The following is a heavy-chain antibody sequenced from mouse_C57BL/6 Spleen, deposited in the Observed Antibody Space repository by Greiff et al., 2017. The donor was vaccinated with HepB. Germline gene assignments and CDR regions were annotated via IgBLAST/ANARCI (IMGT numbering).Heavy chain of an antibody. CDR3: ARLIYDGYHGAMDY. V-gene: IGHV1-81*01. D-gene: IGHD2-3*01. Sequence: VQLQQSGAELARPGASVKLSCKASGYTFTSYGISWVKQRTGQGLEWIGEIYPRSGNTYYNEKFKGKATLTADKSSSTAYMELRSLTSEDSAVYFCARLIYDGYHGAMDYWGQGTSVTVSS. CDR1: GYTFTSYG. CDR2: IYPRSGNT. J-gene: IGHJ4*01.